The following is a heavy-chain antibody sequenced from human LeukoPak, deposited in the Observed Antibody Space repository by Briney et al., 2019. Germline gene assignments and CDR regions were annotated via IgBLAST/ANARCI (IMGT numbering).Heavy chain of an antibody. V-gene: IGHV3-21*01. CDR2: FSSISSYI. CDR3: ARAHYYDSSGYYPEYFQH. Sequence: PGGSLRLSCAASGFTFSSYSMNWVGKAPGKGRRWFPSFSSISSYIYYADSVKGRFTTSRDNAKNSLYLQMNSLRAEDTAVYYCARAHYYDSSGYYPEYFQHWGQGTLVTVSS. CDR1: GFTFSSYS. J-gene: IGHJ1*01. D-gene: IGHD3-22*01.